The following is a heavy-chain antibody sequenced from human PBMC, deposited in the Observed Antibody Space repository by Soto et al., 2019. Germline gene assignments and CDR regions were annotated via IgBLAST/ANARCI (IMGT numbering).Heavy chain of an antibody. CDR1: GFTFSSYA. CDR3: AKRRGAGGHFDY. Sequence: GALRLSCAASGFTFSSYAMGWVRQGPGKGLEWVAVVSIGGSTHYADSVRGRFTISRDNSKNTLSLQMNSLTAEDTAVYFCAKRRGAGGHFDYWGQGALVTVSS. CDR2: VSIGGST. D-gene: IGHD2-15*01. J-gene: IGHJ4*02. V-gene: IGHV3-23*01.